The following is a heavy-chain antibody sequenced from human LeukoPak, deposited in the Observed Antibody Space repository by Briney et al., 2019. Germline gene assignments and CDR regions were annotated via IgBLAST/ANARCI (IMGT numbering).Heavy chain of an antibody. CDR2: IYYSGST. CDR1: GGSISVYY. D-gene: IGHD6-19*01. CDR3: ARGRYSSGLDY. Sequence: SETLSLTCTVSGGSISVYYWSWIRQPPGKGLEWIGYIYYSGSTNYNPSLKSRVTISIDTSKNQFSLKLSSVTAADTAVYYCARGRYSSGLDYWGQGTLVTVSS. V-gene: IGHV4-59*01. J-gene: IGHJ4*02.